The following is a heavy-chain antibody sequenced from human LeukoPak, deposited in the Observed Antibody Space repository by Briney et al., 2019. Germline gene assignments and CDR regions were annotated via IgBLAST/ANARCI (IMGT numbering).Heavy chain of an antibody. V-gene: IGHV5-51*01. CDR3: ARLEYDFWSGFYDY. CDR1: GYSFTSYW. Sequence: GESLKISCKGSGYSFTSYWIAWVRQMPGIGLEWMGIIYPGDSDTRYSPSFQGQVTISADTSIRTAYLQWSSLKASDTAMYYCARLEYDFWSGFYDYWGQGTLVTVSS. D-gene: IGHD3-3*01. J-gene: IGHJ4*02. CDR2: IYPGDSDT.